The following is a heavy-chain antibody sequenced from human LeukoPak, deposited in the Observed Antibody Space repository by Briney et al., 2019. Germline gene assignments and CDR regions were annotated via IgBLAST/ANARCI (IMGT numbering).Heavy chain of an antibody. CDR1: GLTFSSFG. CDR3: ARGTNWSPLDFDY. D-gene: IGHD1-20*01. CDR2: TSFDGGNK. Sequence: GGSLRLSCAASGLTFSSFGMHWVRQAPGKGLEWVAVTSFDGGNKHYADSVKGRFTISRDNAKNSLYLQMNSLRAEDTAVYFCARGTNWSPLDFDYWGQGTQVTVSS. V-gene: IGHV3-30*03. J-gene: IGHJ4*02.